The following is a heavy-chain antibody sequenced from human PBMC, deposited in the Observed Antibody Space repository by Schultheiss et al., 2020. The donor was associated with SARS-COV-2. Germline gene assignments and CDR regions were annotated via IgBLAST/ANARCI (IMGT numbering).Heavy chain of an antibody. V-gene: IGHV1-2*06. Sequence: GESLKISCKASGYTFTGYYMQWVRQAPGQGLEWMGRINPNSGGTNYAQKFQGRVTMTRDTSISTAYMELSRLRSDDTAVYYCARVRIVVVPAAMGYYYYGMDVWGQGTTVTVSS. CDR2: INPNSGGT. D-gene: IGHD2-2*01. CDR1: GYTFTGYY. J-gene: IGHJ6*02. CDR3: ARVRIVVVPAAMGYYYYGMDV.